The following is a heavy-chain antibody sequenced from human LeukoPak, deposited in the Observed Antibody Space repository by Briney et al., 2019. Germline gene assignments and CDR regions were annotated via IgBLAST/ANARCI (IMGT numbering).Heavy chain of an antibody. CDR3: ARGPSWVLLRIDH. CDR1: GFTFSSYW. CDR2: INTDGSST. Sequence: GGSLRLSCAASGFTFSSYWMHWVRQAPGKGLVWVSRINTDGSSTSYADSVKGRFTISRDNAKKSLYLQMNSLRAEDTAVYYCARGPSWVLLRIDHWGQGTQVTVSS. V-gene: IGHV3-74*01. J-gene: IGHJ4*02. D-gene: IGHD3-22*01.